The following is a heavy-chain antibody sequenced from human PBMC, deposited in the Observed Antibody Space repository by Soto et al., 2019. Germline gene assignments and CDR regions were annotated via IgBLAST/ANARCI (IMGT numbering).Heavy chain of an antibody. V-gene: IGHV4-59*01. J-gene: IGHJ6*03. CDR2: IYYSGST. D-gene: IGHD2-2*01. CDR3: AVSLAVVPAIHYYYYYLSV. Sequence: GKGLEWIGYIYYSGSTNYNPSLKSRVTISVDTSKNQFSLKLSSVTAADTAVYYCAVSLAVVPAIHYYYYYLSVWLNGSTVTVSS.